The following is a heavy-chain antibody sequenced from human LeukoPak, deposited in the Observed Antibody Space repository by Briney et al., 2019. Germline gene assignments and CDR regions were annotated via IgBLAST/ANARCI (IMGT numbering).Heavy chain of an antibody. CDR3: AKVSTVTTRNPIDY. V-gene: IGHV3-23*01. Sequence: GGSLRPSCAASGFTFSSYAMSWVRQAPGKGLEWVSGISGSGGSTYYADSVKGRFTISRDNSKNTLYLQMNSLRAEDTAVYYCAKVSTVTTRNPIDYWGQGTLVTVSS. J-gene: IGHJ4*02. CDR1: GFTFSSYA. CDR2: ISGSGGST. D-gene: IGHD4-17*01.